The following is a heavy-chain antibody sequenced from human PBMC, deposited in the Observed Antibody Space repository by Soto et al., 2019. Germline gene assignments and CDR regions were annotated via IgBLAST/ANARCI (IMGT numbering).Heavy chain of an antibody. CDR3: AKDFFRVPAAAFDI. Sequence: EVQLLESGGGLVQPGGSLRLSCAASGFTFSSYAMSWVRQAPGKGLEWVSAISGSGGSTYYADSVKGRFTISRDNSKDTLYLQITRLRAADTAVYYCAKDFFRVPAAAFDIWGQGTMVTVSS. CDR1: GFTFSSYA. J-gene: IGHJ3*02. CDR2: ISGSGGST. V-gene: IGHV3-23*01. D-gene: IGHD2-2*01.